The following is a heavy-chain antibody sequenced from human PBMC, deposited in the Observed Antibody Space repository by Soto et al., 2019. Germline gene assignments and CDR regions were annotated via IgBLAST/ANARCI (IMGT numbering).Heavy chain of an antibody. CDR3: AKALRPSLNFFYYMDV. D-gene: IGHD2-2*01. CDR1: GFTFGSYA. J-gene: IGHJ6*03. V-gene: IGHV3-23*01. Sequence: EVQLLESGGGLVQPGVSLRLSCVVSGFTFGSYAMSWVRQAPEKGTEWVAILGGNGFTTYYADSVKGRFTISGDKSKSTLFLQMNSLRADDTGVYYCAKALRPSLNFFYYMDVWGRGTSVTVSS. CDR2: LGGNGFTT.